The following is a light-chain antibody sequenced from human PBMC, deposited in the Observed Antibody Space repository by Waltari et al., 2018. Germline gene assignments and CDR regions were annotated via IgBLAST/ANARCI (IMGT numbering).Light chain of an antibody. CDR3: QHYNKWPPRYT. V-gene: IGKV3-15*01. Sequence: DIVMTQSPATLSVSPGERATLSCRASQSVSSNLAWYQQKPGQAPRLLIFGASTRATGIPARFSGSGSGTEFTLTINSLQSEDFAVYYCQHYNKWPPRYTFGQGTNLEIK. J-gene: IGKJ2*01. CDR2: GAS. CDR1: QSVSSN.